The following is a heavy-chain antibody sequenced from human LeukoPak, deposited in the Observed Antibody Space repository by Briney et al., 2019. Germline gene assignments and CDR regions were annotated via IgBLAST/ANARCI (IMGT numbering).Heavy chain of an antibody. CDR3: ARDGYGGVDY. D-gene: IGHD3-10*01. CDR2: IYHSGST. J-gene: IGHJ4*02. CDR1: GGSFSGYY. Sequence: PSETLSLTCAVYGGSFSGYYWSWIRQSPGKGLEWIGYIYHSGSTKYNPSLKSRVTISVDTSKKQFSLKLSSVTAADTAVYYCARDGYGGVDYWGQGTLVTVSS. V-gene: IGHV4-59*01.